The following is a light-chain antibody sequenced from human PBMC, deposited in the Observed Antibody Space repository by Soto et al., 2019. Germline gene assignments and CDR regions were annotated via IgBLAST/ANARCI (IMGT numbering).Light chain of an antibody. CDR2: EVS. Sequence: QSVLTQPASVSGSPGQSITISCTRTSSDVGSYNFVSWYQQHPGKVPKVMIYEVSKRPSGVSDRFSGSRSGNTASLTISGLQVEDYADYYCCADAGRSIYVFGTGTKVTV. CDR1: SSDVGSYNF. J-gene: IGLJ1*01. CDR3: CADAGRSIYV. V-gene: IGLV2-23*02.